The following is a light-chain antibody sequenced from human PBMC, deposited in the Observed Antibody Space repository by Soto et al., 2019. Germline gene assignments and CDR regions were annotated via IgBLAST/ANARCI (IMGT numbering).Light chain of an antibody. Sequence: DIQMTQSPSSLSASVGDRVTITCRASQGIYNYLAWYQQKPGKAPKLLIYAASTLEAGVPSRFNGSVSETDVTLTISSLQPEDVATYYCHKYNSALLTFGQATQLEIK. CDR1: QGIYNY. CDR3: HKYNSALLT. V-gene: IGKV1-27*01. CDR2: AAS. J-gene: IGKJ5*01.